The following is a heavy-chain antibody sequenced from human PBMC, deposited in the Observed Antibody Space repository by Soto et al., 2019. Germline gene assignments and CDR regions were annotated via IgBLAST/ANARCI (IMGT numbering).Heavy chain of an antibody. V-gene: IGHV4-39*01. CDR1: GGSISSSSYY. CDR3: ARPLTDSSGEYYYYGMDV. CDR2: IYYSGST. D-gene: IGHD3-22*01. J-gene: IGHJ6*02. Sequence: SETLSLTCTVSGGSISSSSYYWGWIRQPPGKGLEWIGSIYYSGSTYYNPSLKSRVTISVDTSKNQFSLKLSSVTAADTAVYYCARPLTDSSGEYYYYGMDVWGQGTTVTVSS.